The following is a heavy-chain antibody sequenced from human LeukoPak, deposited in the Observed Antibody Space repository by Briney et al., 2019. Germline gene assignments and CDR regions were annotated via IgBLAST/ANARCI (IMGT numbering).Heavy chain of an antibody. CDR2: ISGSGGGS. J-gene: IGHJ4*02. Sequence: GGSLRLSCAASGFTFSSYAMSWVRQAPGKGLEWVSAISGSGGGSYYADSVKGRFTISRDNSKNTLYLQMNSLRAEDTAVYYCAKEPMIVVVTPGRLFDSWGQGTLVTVSS. CDR1: GFTFSSYA. D-gene: IGHD3-22*01. V-gene: IGHV3-23*01. CDR3: AKEPMIVVVTPGRLFDS.